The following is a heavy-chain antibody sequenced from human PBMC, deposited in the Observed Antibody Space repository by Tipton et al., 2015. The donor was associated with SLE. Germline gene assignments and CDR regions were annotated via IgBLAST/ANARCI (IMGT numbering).Heavy chain of an antibody. CDR2: VFYTGDT. D-gene: IGHD6-25*01. J-gene: IGHJ4*02. CDR1: GDSITSYY. CDR3: ARGGYSRGTFDY. V-gene: IGHV4-59*01. Sequence: GLVKPSETLSLTCSVSGDSITSYYWSWIRRPPGKGLDWVGYVFYTGDTRYNPSLKSRVTMSMDTSKSRFSLRLNSVTAADTAVYFCARGGYSRGTFDYWGPGILVTVSS.